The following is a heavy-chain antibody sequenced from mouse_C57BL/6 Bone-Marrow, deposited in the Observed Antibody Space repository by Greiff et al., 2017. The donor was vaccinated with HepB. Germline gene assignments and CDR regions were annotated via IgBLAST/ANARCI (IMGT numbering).Heavy chain of an antibody. D-gene: IGHD2-3*01. CDR1: GYSFTGYY. V-gene: IGHV1-42*01. Sequence: EVQLQQSGPELVKPGASVKISCKASGYSFTGYYMNWVKQSPEKSLEWIGEINPSTGGTTYNQKFKAKATLTVDKSSSTAYMQLKSLTSEDSAVYYCARYYDGYSDYWGQGTTLTVSS. CDR3: ARYYDGYSDY. J-gene: IGHJ2*01. CDR2: INPSTGGT.